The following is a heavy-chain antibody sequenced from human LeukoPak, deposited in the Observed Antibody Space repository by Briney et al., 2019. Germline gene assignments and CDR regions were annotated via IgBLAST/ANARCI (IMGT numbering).Heavy chain of an antibody. CDR3: ENGMDV. CDR2: ISSGSSTI. CDR1: GFTFSSYS. Sequence: GGSLRLSCAASGFTFSSYSMNWVRQAPGKGLEWLSYISSGSSTIHYADSVKGRFTISRDNAKNSLYLQMNSLRAEDTAVYYCENGMDVWGQGTTVTVSS. V-gene: IGHV3-48*01. J-gene: IGHJ6*02.